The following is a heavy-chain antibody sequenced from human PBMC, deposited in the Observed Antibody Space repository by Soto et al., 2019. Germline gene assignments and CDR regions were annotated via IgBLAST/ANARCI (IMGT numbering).Heavy chain of an antibody. V-gene: IGHV3-33*01. CDR1: GFTFSSYG. J-gene: IGHJ6*02. D-gene: IGHD5-12*01. Sequence: PGGSLRLSCAASGFTFSSYGMHWVRQAPGKGLEWVAVIWYDGSNKYYADSVKGRFTISRDNSKNTLYLQMNSLRAEDTAVYYCARDGYRSYYYYGMDVWGQGTTVTVSS. CDR2: IWYDGSNK. CDR3: ARDGYRSYYYYGMDV.